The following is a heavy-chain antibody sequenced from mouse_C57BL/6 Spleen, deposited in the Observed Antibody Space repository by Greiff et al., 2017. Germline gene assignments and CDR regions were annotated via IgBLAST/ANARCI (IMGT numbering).Heavy chain of an antibody. V-gene: IGHV1-9*01. Sequence: VQLQQSGAELMKPGASVKLSCKATGYTFTGYWIEWVKQRPGHGLEWIGEILPGSGSTNYNEKFKGKATFTADTTSNTAYMQHSRLTTEDSAIYYCARRIGNEGYPWFAYWGQGTLVTVSA. CDR1: GYTFTGYW. CDR2: ILPGSGST. D-gene: IGHD2-3*01. CDR3: ARRIGNEGYPWFAY. J-gene: IGHJ3*01.